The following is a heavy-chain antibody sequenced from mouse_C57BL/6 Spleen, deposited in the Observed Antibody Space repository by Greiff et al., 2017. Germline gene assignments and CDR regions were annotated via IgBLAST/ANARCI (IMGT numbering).Heavy chain of an antibody. Sequence: VQLHQPGAELVKPGASVTLSCKASGYTFTSYWMQWVKQRPGQGLEWIGEIDPSDRYTNYNQKFKGKATLTVDTSSSTAYMQLSSLTSEDSAVYYCATLAGTKERAMDYWGQGTTVTVSS. CDR3: ATLAGTKERAMDY. CDR1: GYTFTSYW. J-gene: IGHJ4*01. CDR2: IDPSDRYT. V-gene: IGHV1-50*01. D-gene: IGHD4-1*01.